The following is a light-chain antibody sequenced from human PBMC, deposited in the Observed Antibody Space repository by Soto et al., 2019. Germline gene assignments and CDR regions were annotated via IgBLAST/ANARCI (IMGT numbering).Light chain of an antibody. V-gene: IGLV2-23*02. CDR1: SSDFGNYNL. Sequence: QSVLTQPASVSGSPGQSITISCTGTSSDFGNYNLVSWYQQHPGKVPKLILFEVNKRPSGVSGRFSGSKSGNTASLTISGLQAEDEAHYYCCSFTSSNTHVFGAGTKVNVL. CDR3: CSFTSSNTHV. CDR2: EVN. J-gene: IGLJ1*01.